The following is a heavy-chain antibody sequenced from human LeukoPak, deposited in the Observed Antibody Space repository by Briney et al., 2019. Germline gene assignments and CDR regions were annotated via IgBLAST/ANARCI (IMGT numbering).Heavy chain of an antibody. J-gene: IGHJ5*02. Sequence: GGSLRLSCAASGFTFSSYAMSWVRQAPGKGLEWVSAISGSGGSTYYADSVKGRFTIFRDNSKNTLYLQMNSLRAEDTAVYYCASLVRGVIPSMEFDPWGQGTLVTVSS. CDR2: ISGSGGST. CDR3: ASLVRGVIPSMEFDP. V-gene: IGHV3-23*01. D-gene: IGHD3-10*01. CDR1: GFTFSSYA.